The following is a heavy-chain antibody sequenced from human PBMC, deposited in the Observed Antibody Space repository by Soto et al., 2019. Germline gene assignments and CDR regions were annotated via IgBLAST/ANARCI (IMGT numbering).Heavy chain of an antibody. CDR3: ATTIGYSYLI. Sequence: SETLSLACTVSGGSIRIYYGIWIRQRPGKGLEWIGYIYYSGSTNYNPSLKSRVTISVDTSKNQFSLKLSSVTAADTAVYYCATTIGYSYLIWGQGTLVTVSS. J-gene: IGHJ4*02. D-gene: IGHD5-18*01. CDR1: GGSIRIYY. V-gene: IGHV4-59*01. CDR2: IYYSGST.